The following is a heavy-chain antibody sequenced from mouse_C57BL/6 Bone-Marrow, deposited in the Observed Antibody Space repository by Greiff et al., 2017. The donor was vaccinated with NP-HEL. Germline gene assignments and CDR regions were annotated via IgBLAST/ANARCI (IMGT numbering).Heavy chain of an antibody. CDR1: GYTFTSYW. D-gene: IGHD2-4*01. V-gene: IGHV1-72*01. J-gene: IGHJ4*01. CDR3: ARQDCDYGIYYAMDY. CDR2: IDPNSGGT. Sequence: QVQLQQPGAELVKPGASVKLSCKASGYTFTSYWMHWVKQRPGRGLEWIGRIDPNSGGTKYNEKFKSKATLTVDKPSSTAYMQLSSLTSEDSAVSYCARQDCDYGIYYAMDYWGQGTSVTVSS.